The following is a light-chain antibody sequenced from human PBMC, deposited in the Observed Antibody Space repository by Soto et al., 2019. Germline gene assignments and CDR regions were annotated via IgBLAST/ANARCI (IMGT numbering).Light chain of an antibody. CDR3: QQYYSTPLT. Sequence: DIVMTQSPDSLAVSLGERATINCKSSQSLLYSSTNKNYLIWYQQKPGQPPKLLIYWASTRESGVPDRFSGSGSGTDFTLTISSLQAEDVAVYYCQQYYSTPLTFGQGTKREI. CDR1: QSLLYSSTNKNY. V-gene: IGKV4-1*01. J-gene: IGKJ2*01. CDR2: WAS.